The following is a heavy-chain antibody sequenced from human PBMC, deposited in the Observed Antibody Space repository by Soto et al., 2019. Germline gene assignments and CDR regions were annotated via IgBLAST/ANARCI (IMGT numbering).Heavy chain of an antibody. D-gene: IGHD3-22*01. CDR3: ARVSPGDSSGYAANFDY. V-gene: IGHV1-18*01. J-gene: IGHJ4*02. CDR1: GYTFTSYG. Sequence: QVQLVQSGAEVKKPGASVKVSCKASGYTFTSYGISWVRQAPGQGLEWMGWISAYNGNTNYAQKLQGRVTMTTDTSTNTAYMELRSLRSDDSAVYYCARVSPGDSSGYAANFDYWGQGTLVTVSS. CDR2: ISAYNGNT.